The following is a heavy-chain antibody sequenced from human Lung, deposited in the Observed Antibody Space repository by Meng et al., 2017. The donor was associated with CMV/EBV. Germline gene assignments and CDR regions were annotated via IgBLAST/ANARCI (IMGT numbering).Heavy chain of an antibody. CDR2: ISQTSSYI. D-gene: IGHD1-1*01. CDR3: VGDWKYS. J-gene: IGHJ4*02. V-gene: IGHV3-21*01. CDR1: GFTFNSYA. Sequence: GEXXKISCAASGFTFNSYAMNWVRQAPGKGLEWVSYISQTSSYIYYADSVKGRFTISRDNANNSLYLQMSSLRAEDTALYYCVGDWKYSWGQGTLVNVAS.